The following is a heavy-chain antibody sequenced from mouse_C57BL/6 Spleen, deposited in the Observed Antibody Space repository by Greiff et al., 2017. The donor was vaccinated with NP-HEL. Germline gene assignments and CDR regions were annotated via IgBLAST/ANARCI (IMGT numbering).Heavy chain of an antibody. CDR1: GFTFSSYG. J-gene: IGHJ3*01. CDR2: ISSGGSYT. Sequence: EVQLVESGGDLVKPGGSLKLSCAASGFTFSSYGMSWVRQTPDKRLAWVATISSGGSYTYYPDSVKGRFTIARDNAKNTLYLQMSSLKSEDTAMYYCARHETGTGFAYWGQGTLVTVSA. CDR3: ARHETGTGFAY. V-gene: IGHV5-6*01. D-gene: IGHD4-1*01.